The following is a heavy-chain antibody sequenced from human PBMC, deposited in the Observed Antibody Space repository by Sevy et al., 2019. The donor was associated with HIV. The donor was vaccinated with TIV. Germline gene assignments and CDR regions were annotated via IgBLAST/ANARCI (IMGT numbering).Heavy chain of an antibody. CDR1: GFTFGGYT. Sequence: GGSLRLSCTASGFTFGGYTMSWVRQAPGKGLEWVAFIRGKPYGGTTEYAASVKGRFTISRDDCKSIAYLQMNSLNTEDTAVYYCTRVEGAADWGMDVWGQGTTVTVSS. CDR3: TRVEGAADWGMDV. CDR2: IRGKPYGGTT. J-gene: IGHJ6*02. V-gene: IGHV3-49*04. D-gene: IGHD1-26*01.